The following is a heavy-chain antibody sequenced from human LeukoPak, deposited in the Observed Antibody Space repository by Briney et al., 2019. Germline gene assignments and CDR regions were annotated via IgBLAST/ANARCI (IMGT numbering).Heavy chain of an antibody. J-gene: IGHJ6*03. D-gene: IGHD3-10*01. V-gene: IGHV4-61*09. Sequence: SQTLSLTCTVSDGSISSGNYYWSWIREPAGKGLEWIGHIYTSGSTYYNPSLKSRVTISVDTSKNQFSLKLSSVTAADTAVYYCARLALSGVRGWDYYYYMDVWGKGTTVTISS. CDR1: DGSISSGNYY. CDR3: ARLALSGVRGWDYYYYMDV. CDR2: IYTSGST.